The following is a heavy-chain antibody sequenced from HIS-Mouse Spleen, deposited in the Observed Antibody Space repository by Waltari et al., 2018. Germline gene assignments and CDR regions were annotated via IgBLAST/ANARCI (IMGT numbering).Heavy chain of an antibody. Sequence: QVQLVESGGGVVQPGRSLRLSGAASGFTFSSYGMHWVRQAPGKGLEWVAVISYDGSNKYYADSVKGRFTISRDNSKNTLYLQMNSLRAEDTAVYYCAKEYSSSHNWFDPWGQGTLVTVSS. J-gene: IGHJ5*02. CDR3: AKEYSSSHNWFDP. CDR1: GFTFSSYG. CDR2: ISYDGSNK. V-gene: IGHV3-30*18. D-gene: IGHD6-13*01.